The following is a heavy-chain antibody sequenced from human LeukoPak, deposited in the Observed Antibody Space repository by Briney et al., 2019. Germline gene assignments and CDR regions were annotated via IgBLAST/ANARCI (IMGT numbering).Heavy chain of an antibody. CDR2: ISTYNGNT. D-gene: IGHD6-13*01. CDR1: GYTFTSYG. J-gene: IGHJ4*02. CDR3: VRGGGAYRSSYHPPDY. V-gene: IGHV1-18*01. Sequence: GASVKVSCKASGYTFTSYGISWVRQAPGQGLEWMGWISTYNGNTNFAQKLQGRVTMTTDTTTSTAYMELRSLRSDDTAVYYCVRGGGAYRSSYHPPDYWGQGTLVTVSS.